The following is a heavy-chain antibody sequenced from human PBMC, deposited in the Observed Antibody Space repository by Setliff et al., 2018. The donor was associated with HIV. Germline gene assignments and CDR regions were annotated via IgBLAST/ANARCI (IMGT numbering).Heavy chain of an antibody. D-gene: IGHD1-26*01. CDR1: AYTFTSYW. V-gene: IGHV3-20*04. J-gene: IGHJ4*02. CDR3: ARGRDSWGVGAWGY. CDR2: ISWNGGNR. Sequence: GESLKISCKGSAYTFTSYWIAWVRQMPGKGLEWMGIIYPGDSDISWNGGNRGFADSVKGRFTISRDNAKNSLYLQMNRLRSEDTAVYYCARGRDSWGVGAWGYWGQGTLVTVSS.